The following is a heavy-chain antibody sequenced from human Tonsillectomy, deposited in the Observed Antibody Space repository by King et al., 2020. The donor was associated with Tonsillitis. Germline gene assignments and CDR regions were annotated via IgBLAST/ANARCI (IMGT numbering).Heavy chain of an antibody. Sequence: VQLQQWGAGLLKPSETLSFTCAVYGGSFSGYYWSWIRQPPGKGLEWIGEINHSGSTNYNPSLKSRVTVSVDTSKNQFSLKLSSVTAADTAVYYCARRGRYCSGGSCYGWFDPWGQGTLVTVSS. D-gene: IGHD2-15*01. J-gene: IGHJ5*02. CDR3: ARRGRYCSGGSCYGWFDP. CDR2: INHSGST. V-gene: IGHV4-34*01. CDR1: GGSFSGYY.